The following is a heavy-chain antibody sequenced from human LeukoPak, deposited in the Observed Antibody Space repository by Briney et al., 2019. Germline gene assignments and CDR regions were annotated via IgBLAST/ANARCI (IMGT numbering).Heavy chain of an antibody. Sequence: GGSLRLSCAASGFTFSSYEMNWVRQAPGEGLEWVSYISSSGSTIYYADSVKGRFTISRDNSKNTLYLQMNSLRVEDTAVYYCARGVRGYSYGSRFDYWGQGTLVTVSS. CDR3: ARGVRGYSYGSRFDY. CDR1: GFTFSSYE. J-gene: IGHJ4*02. D-gene: IGHD5-18*01. CDR2: ISSSGSTI. V-gene: IGHV3-48*03.